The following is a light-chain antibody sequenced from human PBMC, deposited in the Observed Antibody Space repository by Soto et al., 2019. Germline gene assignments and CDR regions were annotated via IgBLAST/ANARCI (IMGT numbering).Light chain of an antibody. CDR2: EVT. CDR3: SSYTSSITWV. Sequence: QSALTQPASVSGSPGQSITISCTGSGSDVGGYNYVSWYQQHPGKAPKLIIYEVTYRPSGVSNRFSGSKSGNTASLTISGLQAEDEADYYCSSYTSSITWVFGGGTKLTVL. CDR1: GSDVGGYNY. V-gene: IGLV2-14*01. J-gene: IGLJ3*02.